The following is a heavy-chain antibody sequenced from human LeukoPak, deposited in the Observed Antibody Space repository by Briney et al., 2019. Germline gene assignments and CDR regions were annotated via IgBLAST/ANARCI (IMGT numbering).Heavy chain of an antibody. CDR3: ARGGVGATTLDY. J-gene: IGHJ4*02. V-gene: IGHV4-59*01. D-gene: IGHD1-26*01. CDR1: VGSFSNYH. CDR2: IYNSGST. Sequence: SETLSLTCAVYVGSFSNYHWSWIRQPPGKGLEWIGYIYNSGSTNYNPYLKSRVSLSVDTSKNQFSLKVTSVTAADTAVYYCARGGVGATTLDYWGQGTLVTVSS.